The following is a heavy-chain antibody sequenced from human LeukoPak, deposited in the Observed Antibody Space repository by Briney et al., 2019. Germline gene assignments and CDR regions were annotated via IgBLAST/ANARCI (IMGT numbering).Heavy chain of an antibody. J-gene: IGHJ4*02. D-gene: IGHD5-18*01. CDR2: ISYDGSNK. Sequence: GGSLRLSCAASGFIFSSYAMLWVRQAPGKGLEWVAIISYDGSNKYYADSVKGRFTISRDNSKNTLYLQMNSLRAEDTAVYYCARVLSYGPIDYWGQGTLVTVSS. V-gene: IGHV3-30*04. CDR3: ARVLSYGPIDY. CDR1: GFIFSSYA.